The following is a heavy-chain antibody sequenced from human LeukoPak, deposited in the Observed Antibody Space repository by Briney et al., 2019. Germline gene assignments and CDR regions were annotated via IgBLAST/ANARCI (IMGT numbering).Heavy chain of an antibody. D-gene: IGHD2-15*01. V-gene: IGHV4-34*01. CDR2: INHSGST. Sequence: SETLSLTCAVYGGSFSGYYWSWIRQPPGKGLERIGEINHSGSTNYNPSLKSRVTISVDTSKNQFSLKLSSVTAADTAVYYCARDIVVVVAATLYYYYGMDVWGKGTTVTVSS. J-gene: IGHJ6*04. CDR1: GGSFSGYY. CDR3: ARDIVVVVAATLYYYYGMDV.